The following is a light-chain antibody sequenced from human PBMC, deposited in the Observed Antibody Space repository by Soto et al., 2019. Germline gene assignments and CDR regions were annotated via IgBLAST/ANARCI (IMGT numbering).Light chain of an antibody. V-gene: IGKV3-20*01. J-gene: IGKJ2*01. CDR1: QSVKSSY. CDR3: QQYGSSLYT. Sequence: EIVLTQSPGTLSLSPGERATLSCRASQSVKSSYLAWYQQKPGQAPRLLIYGASSRATGIPDRFSGSGSGTDFTLTISRLEPEDLAVYSCQQYGSSLYTFGQGTKLEIK. CDR2: GAS.